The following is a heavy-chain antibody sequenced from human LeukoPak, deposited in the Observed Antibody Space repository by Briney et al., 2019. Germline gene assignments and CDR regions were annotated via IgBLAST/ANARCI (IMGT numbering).Heavy chain of an antibody. V-gene: IGHV1-69*04. CDR3: AWPVTYYYVSSGYPPWGKTGFAP. CDR1: VGTFSSYA. D-gene: IGHD3-22*01. J-gene: IGHJ5*02. Sequence: GASVKVSCTPSVGTFSSYAISGVPQAPGQGREWMGRIIAILGIASHSQSFQGRVRITAEKSTRTASLERTSLRPEDTAVFSLAWPVTYYYVSSGYPPWGKTGFAPWGQGPWVTVSS. CDR2: IIAILGIA.